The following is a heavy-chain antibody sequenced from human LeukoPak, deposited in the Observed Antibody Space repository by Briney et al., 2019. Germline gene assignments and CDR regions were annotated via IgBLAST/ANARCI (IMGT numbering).Heavy chain of an antibody. CDR2: ISTYDGKT. Sequence: GASVTVSCNASGYSFTCHVFNWGRQAPGQGLEWMGWISTYDGKTNYAQKVQGRVTMTTDSSTSTDYMELRTLTSDDTAVYYCAEIAQSSGYSPIDYWGQGTLVTVSS. V-gene: IGHV1-18*04. D-gene: IGHD3-22*01. CDR3: AEIAQSSGYSPIDY. CDR1: GYSFTCHV. J-gene: IGHJ4*02.